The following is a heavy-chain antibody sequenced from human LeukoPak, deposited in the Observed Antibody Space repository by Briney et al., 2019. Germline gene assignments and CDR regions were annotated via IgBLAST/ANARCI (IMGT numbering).Heavy chain of an antibody. J-gene: IGHJ3*02. CDR3: AKDISDGYNSEAFDI. CDR2: ISWNSGSI. Sequence: GGSLRLSCAASGFTFDDYAMHWVRQAPGNGLEWVSGISWNSGSIGYADSVKGRFTISRDNAKNSLYLQMNSLRAEDTALYYCAKDISDGYNSEAFDIWGQGTMVTVSS. V-gene: IGHV3-9*01. D-gene: IGHD1-1*01. CDR1: GFTFDDYA.